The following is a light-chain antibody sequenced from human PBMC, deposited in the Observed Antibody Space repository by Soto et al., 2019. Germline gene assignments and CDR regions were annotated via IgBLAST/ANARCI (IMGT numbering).Light chain of an antibody. V-gene: IGKV1-5*01. J-gene: IGKJ3*01. CDR3: QQYQSYFLT. CDR1: QSISRS. Sequence: DIQMTQSPSTLSASVGDRVTITCRASQSISRSLAWYQQKSGKAPKLLIYDASSLESGVPSRFSGSGFGTEFTLTISGLQPDDFATYYCQQYQSYFLTFGPGITVDMK. CDR2: DAS.